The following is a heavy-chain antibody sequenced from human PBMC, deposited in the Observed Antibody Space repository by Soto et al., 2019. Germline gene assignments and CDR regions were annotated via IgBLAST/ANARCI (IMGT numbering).Heavy chain of an antibody. Sequence: QITLKESGPALVNPTQTLTLTCTFSGFSLSNTGMTVGWNRQPPGKALEWLALIYWHDDKRYNPSLKNRLTIAKDNSKTQVVLTLTNVGPVDTATYYCARSRFEILTGPFDSWGQGTLVTVSS. D-gene: IGHD3-9*01. CDR2: IYWHDDK. V-gene: IGHV2-5*01. J-gene: IGHJ5*01. CDR3: ARSRFEILTGPFDS. CDR1: GFSLSNTGMT.